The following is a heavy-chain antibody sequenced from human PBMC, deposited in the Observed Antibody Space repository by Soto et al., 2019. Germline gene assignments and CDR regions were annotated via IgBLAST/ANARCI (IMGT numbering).Heavy chain of an antibody. CDR3: ARLTYYYGSGDYGMDV. D-gene: IGHD3-10*01. CDR1: GGTFSSYT. Sequence: SVKVSCKASGGTFSSYTISWVRQAPGQGLEWMGRIIPILGIANYAQKFQGRVTITADKSISTAYLQWSSLKASDTAMYYCARLTYYYGSGDYGMDVWGQGTTVTVSS. J-gene: IGHJ6*02. V-gene: IGHV1-69*02. CDR2: IIPILGIA.